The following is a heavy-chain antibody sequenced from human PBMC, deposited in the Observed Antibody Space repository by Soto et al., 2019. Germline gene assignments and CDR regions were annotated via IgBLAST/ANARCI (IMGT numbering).Heavy chain of an antibody. CDR1: GFTVSSNY. V-gene: IGHV3-53*01. CDR2: IYSGGST. Sequence: PVGSLRLSFAASGFTVSSNYMSGVRQAPGKGLEWVSVIYSGGSTYYADSVKGRFTISRDNSKNTLYLQMNSLRAEDTAVYYCARDSPTYSSRSSTYGMDVWGQGTTVTVSS. D-gene: IGHD6-13*01. CDR3: ARDSPTYSSRSSTYGMDV. J-gene: IGHJ6*02.